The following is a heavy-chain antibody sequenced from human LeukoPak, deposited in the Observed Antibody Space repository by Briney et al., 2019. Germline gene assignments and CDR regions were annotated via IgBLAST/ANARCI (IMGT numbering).Heavy chain of an antibody. CDR1: GLTFSSYS. J-gene: IGHJ2*01. D-gene: IGHD6-19*01. Sequence: GGSLRLSCAASGLTFSSYSMGWVRQAPGKGLEWVSAIFASGATAYYADSVKGRFTLSRDNSKNMMYLQMNSLRAEDAAVHYCAKDLRGPEAGTWYFDLWGRGTLVSVSS. CDR3: AKDLRGPEAGTWYFDL. CDR2: IFASGATA. V-gene: IGHV3-23*01.